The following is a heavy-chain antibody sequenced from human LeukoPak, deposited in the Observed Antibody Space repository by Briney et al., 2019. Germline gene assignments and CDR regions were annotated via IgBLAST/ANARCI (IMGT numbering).Heavy chain of an antibody. J-gene: IGHJ5*02. V-gene: IGHV4-4*07. CDR3: ARSQPKMVYANGPTGWFDP. CDR2: IYTSGST. CDR1: GGSISSHY. D-gene: IGHD2-8*01. Sequence: PSETLSLTCTVSGGSISSHYWSWIRQPAGKGLEWIGRIYTSGSTNYNPSLKSRVTMSVDTSKNQFSLKLSSVTAADTAVYYCARSQPKMVYANGPTGWFDPWGQGTLVTVSS.